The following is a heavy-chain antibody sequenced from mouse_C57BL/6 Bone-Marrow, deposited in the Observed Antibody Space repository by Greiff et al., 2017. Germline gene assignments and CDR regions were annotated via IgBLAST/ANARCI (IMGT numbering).Heavy chain of an antibody. Sequence: QVQLQQSGAELVMPGASVKLSCKASGYTFTSYWMHWVQQRPGQGLEWIGEIDPSDSSTNYNQKFKGKSTLTVDKSSSTAYMQLSSLTSEDSAVYYCARTYGSAWFAYWGQGTLVTVSA. CDR1: GYTFTSYW. CDR2: IDPSDSST. CDR3: ARTYGSAWFAY. J-gene: IGHJ3*01. D-gene: IGHD1-2*01. V-gene: IGHV1-69*01.